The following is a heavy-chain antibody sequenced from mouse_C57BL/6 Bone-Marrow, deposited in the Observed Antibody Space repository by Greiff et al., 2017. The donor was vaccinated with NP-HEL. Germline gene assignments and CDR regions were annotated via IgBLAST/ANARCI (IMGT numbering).Heavy chain of an antibody. V-gene: IGHV1-82*01. CDR2: IYPGDGDT. J-gene: IGHJ2*01. CDR1: GYAFSSSW. Sequence: VKLQQSGPELVKPGASVKISCKASGYAFSSSWMNWVKQRPGKGLEWIGRIYPGDGDTNYNGKFKGKATLTADKSSSTAYMQLSSLTSEDSAVYFCARSGGSGYWGQGTTLTVSS. CDR3: ARSGGSGY. D-gene: IGHD1-1*01.